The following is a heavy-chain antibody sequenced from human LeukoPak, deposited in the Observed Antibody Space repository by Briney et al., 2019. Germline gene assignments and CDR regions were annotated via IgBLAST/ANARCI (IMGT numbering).Heavy chain of an antibody. V-gene: IGHV4-39*07. J-gene: IGHJ4*02. CDR3: ARGVRITMIVVVITRYYFDY. CDR1: GGSISGSSYY. Sequence: PSETLSLTCTVSGGSISGSSYYWGWIRQPPGKGLEWIGSIYYSGSTYYNPSLKSRVTISVDTSKNQFSLKLSSVTAADTAVYYCARGVRITMIVVVITRYYFDYWGQGTLVTVSS. D-gene: IGHD3-22*01. CDR2: IYYSGST.